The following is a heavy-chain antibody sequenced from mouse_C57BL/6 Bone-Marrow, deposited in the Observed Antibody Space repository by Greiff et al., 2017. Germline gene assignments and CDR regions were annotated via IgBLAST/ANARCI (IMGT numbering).Heavy chain of an antibody. Sequence: VQRVESGAELARPGASVKLSCTASGYTFTSYGISWVKQRTGQGLEWIGEIYPRSGNTYYNEKFKGEATLTADKSSSTAYMELRSLTSEGSAVYFCARLRSFAYWGQGTLVTVSA. J-gene: IGHJ3*01. D-gene: IGHD1-1*01. CDR2: IYPRSGNT. CDR1: GYTFTSYG. V-gene: IGHV1-81*01. CDR3: ARLRSFAY.